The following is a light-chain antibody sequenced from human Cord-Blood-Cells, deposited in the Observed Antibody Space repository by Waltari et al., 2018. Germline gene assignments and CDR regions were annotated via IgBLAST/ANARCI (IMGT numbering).Light chain of an antibody. V-gene: IGKV3-20*01. CDR2: GAS. Sequence: DIVLTQSPGTLSLSPGERATLSCRASQSVSSSYLAWYQQKPGQAPRLLIYGASSRATGIPYRFSGSGSGTDFTLTISRLEPEDFAVYYCQQYGSSLLFGGGTKVEIK. CDR3: QQYGSSLL. CDR1: QSVSSSY. J-gene: IGKJ4*01.